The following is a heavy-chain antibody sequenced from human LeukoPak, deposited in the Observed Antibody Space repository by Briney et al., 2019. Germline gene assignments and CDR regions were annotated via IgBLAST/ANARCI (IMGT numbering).Heavy chain of an antibody. V-gene: IGHV4-59*01. D-gene: IGHD2-8*01. CDR3: ARLRGYCINDVCSSDRFPDY. Sequence: SETLSLTCTVSGGSISSYYWSWIRQPPGKGLEWIGYIYYRGNTNYSPSLKSRVTISVGTTKNQFSLKVRSVTAADTAVYYCARLRGYCINDVCSSDRFPDYWGQGTLVTVSS. CDR2: IYYRGNT. CDR1: GGSISSYY. J-gene: IGHJ4*02.